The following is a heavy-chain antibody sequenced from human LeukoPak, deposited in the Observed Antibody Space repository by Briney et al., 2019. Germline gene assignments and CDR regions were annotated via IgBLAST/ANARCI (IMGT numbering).Heavy chain of an antibody. CDR1: GFTFSSYA. CDR3: AKAMTTVTTKAPNFDY. Sequence: GGSLRLSCAASGFTFSSYAMSWVRQAPGKGLEWVSAISGSGGSTYYADSVKGRFTISRDNSKNTLYLQMNRLRAEDTAVYYCAKAMTTVTTKAPNFDYWGQGTLVTVSS. J-gene: IGHJ4*02. V-gene: IGHV3-23*01. D-gene: IGHD4-17*01. CDR2: ISGSGGST.